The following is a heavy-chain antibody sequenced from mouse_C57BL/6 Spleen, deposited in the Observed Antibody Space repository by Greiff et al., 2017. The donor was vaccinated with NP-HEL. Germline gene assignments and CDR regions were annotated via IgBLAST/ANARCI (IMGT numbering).Heavy chain of an antibody. J-gene: IGHJ1*03. CDR3: ARSPTTVVPYWYFDV. Sequence: VQLQQSGAELVRPGTSVKVSCKASGYAFTNYLIEWVKQRPGQGLEWIGVINPGSGGTNYNEKFKGKATLTADKSSSTAYMQLSSLTSEDSAVYFCARSPTTVVPYWYFDVWGTGTTVTVSS. CDR2: INPGSGGT. CDR1: GYAFTNYL. V-gene: IGHV1-54*01. D-gene: IGHD1-1*01.